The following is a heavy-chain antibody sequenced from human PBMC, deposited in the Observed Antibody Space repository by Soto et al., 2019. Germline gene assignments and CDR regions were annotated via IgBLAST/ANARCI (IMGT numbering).Heavy chain of an antibody. J-gene: IGHJ6*02. V-gene: IGHV3-20*04. CDR3: ARGVVYYDFWSGYQDYYGMDA. Sequence: EVQLVESGGGVVRPGGSLRLSCAASGFTFDDYGMSWVRQAPGKGLEWVSGINWNGGSTGYADSVKGRFTISRDNAKNSLYLQMNSLRAEDTALYYCARGVVYYDFWSGYQDYYGMDAWGQGTTVTVSS. D-gene: IGHD3-3*01. CDR2: INWNGGST. CDR1: GFTFDDYG.